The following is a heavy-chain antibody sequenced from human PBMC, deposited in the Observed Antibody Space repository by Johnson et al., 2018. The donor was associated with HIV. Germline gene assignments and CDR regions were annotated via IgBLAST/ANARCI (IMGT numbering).Heavy chain of an antibody. J-gene: IGHJ3*02. D-gene: IGHD2-2*01. CDR2: ISSSGSTI. Sequence: EVQLVESGGGLVQPGGSLRLSCAASGFTFSSYWMRWVRQAPGKGLEWVSYISSSGSTIYYADSVKGRFTISRDNAKNSLYLQMNSLRAEDTAVYNCAREGGAAAPDAFDIWGQGTMVTVSS. CDR1: GFTFSSYW. V-gene: IGHV3-48*04. CDR3: AREGGAAAPDAFDI.